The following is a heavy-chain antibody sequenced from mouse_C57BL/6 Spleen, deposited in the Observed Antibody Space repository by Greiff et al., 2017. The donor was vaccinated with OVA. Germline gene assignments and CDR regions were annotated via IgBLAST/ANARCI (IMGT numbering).Heavy chain of an antibody. CDR1: GYTFTSYW. V-gene: IGHV1-72*01. CDR2: IDPNSGGT. Sequence: VQLQQPGAELVKPGASVKLSCKASGYTFTSYWMHWVKQRPGRGLEWIGRIDPNSGGTKYNEQFKSKATLTVDKPSSTAYMQLSSLTSEDSAVYYCASVITTVVAHFDYWGQGTTLTVSS. D-gene: IGHD1-1*01. CDR3: ASVITTVVAHFDY. J-gene: IGHJ2*01.